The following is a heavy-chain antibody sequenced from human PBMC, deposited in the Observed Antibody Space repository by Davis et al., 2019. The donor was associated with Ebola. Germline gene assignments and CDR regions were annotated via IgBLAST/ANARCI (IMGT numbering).Heavy chain of an antibody. CDR2: INPHNGNT. J-gene: IGHJ4*02. D-gene: IGHD3-22*01. Sequence: ASVKVSCKASGYTFTNYGITWVRQAPGQGLEWMGWINPHNGNTNYAQNVQGRVTMTTDTSTSTAYMEVGSLRSDDTAVYYCARLEYYYDSSAYWGQGTLVTVSS. CDR3: ARLEYYYDSSAY. CDR1: GYTFTNYG. V-gene: IGHV1-18*04.